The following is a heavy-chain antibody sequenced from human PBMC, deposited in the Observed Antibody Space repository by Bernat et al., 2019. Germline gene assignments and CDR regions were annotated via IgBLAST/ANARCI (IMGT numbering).Heavy chain of an antibody. Sequence: QVQLVQSGAEVKKPGASVKVSCKVSGYTLTELSMHWVRQAPGKGLEWMGGFDPEDGETIYAKKFQGRVTMTEDTSTDTAYMDLSILRSEDTAVYYCARDSSNYDYIWGSYRADAFDIWGQGTMVTVSS. D-gene: IGHD3-16*02. CDR2: FDPEDGET. J-gene: IGHJ3*02. CDR3: ARDSSNYDYIWGSYRADAFDI. V-gene: IGHV1-24*01. CDR1: GYTLTELS.